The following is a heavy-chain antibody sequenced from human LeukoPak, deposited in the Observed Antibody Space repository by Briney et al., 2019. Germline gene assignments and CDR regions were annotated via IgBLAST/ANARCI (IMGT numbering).Heavy chain of an antibody. Sequence: PGGSLRLSCAASGFTFSDYAMHWVRQAPGKGLEWVAIISDDGIKKYYADSKKGRFTISRDNSKNTLYLQMNSLRAEDTAVYYCARLQPLVIPAAKLGFDYWGQGTLVTVSS. CDR3: ARLQPLVIPAAKLGFDY. V-gene: IGHV3-30*07. CDR2: ISDDGIKK. J-gene: IGHJ4*02. CDR1: GFTFSDYA. D-gene: IGHD2-2*01.